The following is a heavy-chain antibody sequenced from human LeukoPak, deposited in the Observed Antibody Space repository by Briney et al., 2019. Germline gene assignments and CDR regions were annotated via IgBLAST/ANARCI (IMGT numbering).Heavy chain of an antibody. Sequence: GGSLRLSCAASGFTLSTYWMSWVRQAPGKGLEWVANIKQDGSEKYYVDSVKGRFTISRDNPKNSLYLQMNTLRPEDTAVYYCARERQNKDFWSGGDYWGQGTLVTVSS. CDR2: IKQDGSEK. J-gene: IGHJ4*02. CDR3: ARERQNKDFWSGGDY. CDR1: GFTLSTYW. D-gene: IGHD3-3*01. V-gene: IGHV3-7*01.